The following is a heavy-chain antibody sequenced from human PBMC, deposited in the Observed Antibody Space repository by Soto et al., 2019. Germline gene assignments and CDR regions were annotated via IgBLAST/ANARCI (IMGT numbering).Heavy chain of an antibody. CDR3: ARLEVLATISSYFDF. J-gene: IGHJ4*02. V-gene: IGHV4-39*01. CDR2: IYFRGNT. CDR1: GDSIDSDKFY. Sequence: PSETLSLTCSVSGDSIDSDKFYWGWIRQPPGRGLEWIGSIYFRGNTYYNPSLQTRVTISLDQSKSQFSLKLNSVTAADLAVYFCARLEVLATISSYFDFLGQGDLVTVSS. D-gene: IGHD2-8*02.